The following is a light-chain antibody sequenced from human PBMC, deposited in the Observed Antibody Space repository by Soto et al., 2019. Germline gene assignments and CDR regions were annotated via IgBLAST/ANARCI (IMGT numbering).Light chain of an antibody. J-gene: IGLJ1*01. CDR1: RSDIGASNS. CDR2: EAT. V-gene: IGLV2-14*01. Sequence: QSVLSQPASVSGSPGQSITIPGAGARSDIGASNSVSWYQHLPGRSPTLIIYEATNRPSGVSERFSGSKAGDTASLTISGLQADDDSEYFCISYKTDDNFVFGGGTRVTVL. CDR3: ISYKTDDNFV.